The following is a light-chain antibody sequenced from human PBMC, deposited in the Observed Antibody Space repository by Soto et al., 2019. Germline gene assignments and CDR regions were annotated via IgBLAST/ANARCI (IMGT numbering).Light chain of an antibody. J-gene: IGLJ3*02. Sequence: QSALTQHRSVSGSPGQSVTISCTGTSSDVGGYNYVSWYQHHPGRSPKLMIYDVFNRPSGVPDLFSGSESGNTASLTIAGLQADDEADYYCCFYGDTFAVFGGWTKRTVL. CDR2: DVF. V-gene: IGLV2-11*01. CDR3: CFYGDTFAV. CDR1: SSDVGGYNY.